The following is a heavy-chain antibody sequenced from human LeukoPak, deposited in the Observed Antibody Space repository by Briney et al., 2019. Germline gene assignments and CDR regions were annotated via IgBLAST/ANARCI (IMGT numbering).Heavy chain of an antibody. J-gene: IGHJ3*02. CDR1: GFTFSTYA. CDR3: ARGPGYPDI. CDR2: ISYDGTNK. Sequence: PGGSLRLSCAASGFTFSTYAMHWVRQAPGKGLEWVAFISYDGTNKYCADSVKGRFTISRDNAKNTLYLQMNSLRAEDTAVYYCARGPGYPDIWGQGTMVTVSS. V-gene: IGHV3-30-3*01. D-gene: IGHD1-1*01.